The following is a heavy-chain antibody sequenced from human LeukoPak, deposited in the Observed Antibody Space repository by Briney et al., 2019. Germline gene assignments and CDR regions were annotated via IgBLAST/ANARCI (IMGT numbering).Heavy chain of an antibody. J-gene: IGHJ4*02. CDR3: TTVGSAWNFDY. Sequence: KAGGSLRLSCAASGFTFTNAWMTWVRQAPGKGLEWVGRIKSKRDGGTIDYAAPVKGGFTISRDDSKDTLYLQMNNLKIEDAAIYYCTTVGSAWNFDYWGQGTLVTVSS. D-gene: IGHD6-25*01. CDR1: GFTFTNAW. CDR2: IKSKRDGGTI. V-gene: IGHV3-15*01.